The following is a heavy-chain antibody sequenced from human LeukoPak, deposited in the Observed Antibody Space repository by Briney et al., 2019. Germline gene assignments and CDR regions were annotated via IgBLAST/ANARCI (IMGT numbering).Heavy chain of an antibody. Sequence: TGGSLRLSCAASGFTFSDYAIHWVRQAPGKGLEWVALISYDGSNESYEDSVKGRFTISRDNSRSTLYLQMSSLRSEDTAVYYCARDPLNRRWGSYYFDYWGLGTLVTVSS. CDR3: ARDPLNRRWGSYYFDY. D-gene: IGHD1-14*01. V-gene: IGHV3-30-3*01. J-gene: IGHJ4*02. CDR1: GFTFSDYA. CDR2: ISYDGSNE.